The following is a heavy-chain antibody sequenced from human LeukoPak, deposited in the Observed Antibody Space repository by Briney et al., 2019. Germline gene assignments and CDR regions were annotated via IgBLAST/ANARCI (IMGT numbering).Heavy chain of an antibody. D-gene: IGHD3-3*01. Sequence: KPSETLSLXCTVSGGSISSSSYYWGWIRQPPGKGMEWIGSIYYSGSTYYNPSLKSRVTISVDTSKNQFSLKLSSVTAADTAVYYCARRLGDYDFWSGPDWYFDLWGRGTLVTVSS. V-gene: IGHV4-39*01. CDR3: ARRLGDYDFWSGPDWYFDL. J-gene: IGHJ2*01. CDR1: GGSISSSSYY. CDR2: IYYSGST.